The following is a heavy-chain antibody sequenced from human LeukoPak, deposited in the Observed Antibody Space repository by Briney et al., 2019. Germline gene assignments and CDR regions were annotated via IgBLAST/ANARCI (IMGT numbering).Heavy chain of an antibody. CDR3: ARVVTAPIDAFDI. D-gene: IGHD2-21*02. V-gene: IGHV3-23*01. CDR2: ISGSGGST. J-gene: IGHJ3*02. CDR1: GFTFSSYV. Sequence: PGGSLRLSCGASGFTFSSYVMSWVRQAPGKGLEWVSAISGSGGSTYYADPVKGRFTISRDNSKNTLYLQMNSLRAEDTAVYYCARVVTAPIDAFDIWGQGTMVTVSS.